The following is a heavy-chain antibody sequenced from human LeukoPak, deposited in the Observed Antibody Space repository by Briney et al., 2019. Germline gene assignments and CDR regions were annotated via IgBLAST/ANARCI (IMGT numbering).Heavy chain of an antibody. CDR2: IKQDGSEK. D-gene: IGHD2-15*01. CDR3: ARDYSCSGGSCYPGRMVY. CDR1: GFTFSSFW. Sequence: GGSLRLSCAASGFTFSSFWMTWVRQAPGKGLEWVANIKQDGSEKYYVDSVKGRFTISRDNAKNSLYLQMNSLRAEDTAVYYCARDYSCSGGSCYPGRMVYWGQGTLVTDSS. V-gene: IGHV3-7*01. J-gene: IGHJ4*02.